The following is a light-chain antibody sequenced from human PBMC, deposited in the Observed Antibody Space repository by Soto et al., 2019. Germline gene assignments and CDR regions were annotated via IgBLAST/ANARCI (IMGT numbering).Light chain of an antibody. V-gene: IGLV2-14*01. CDR1: SSDVGGYNY. Sequence: QSVLTQPASVSGSPGQSITISCTRTSSDVGGYNYVSWYQQHPGQAPKLMIFEVSNRPSGVSSRFSGSKSGNTASLTISGLQAEDEADYYCTSYTSSTTFVFGSGTKVTVL. CDR2: EVS. J-gene: IGLJ1*01. CDR3: TSYTSSTTFV.